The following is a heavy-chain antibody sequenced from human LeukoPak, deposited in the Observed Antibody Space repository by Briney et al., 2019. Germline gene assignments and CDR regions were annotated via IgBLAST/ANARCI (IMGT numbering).Heavy chain of an antibody. CDR1: GFTVSSNY. Sequence: GGSLRLSCAASGFTVSSNYMSWVRQAPGKGLEWVSAISGSGGSTYYADSVKGRFTISRDNSKNTLYLQMNSLRAEDTAVYYCAKCSLYCTNGVCYTIARPYYYYYGMDVWGQGTTVTVS. CDR2: ISGSGGST. J-gene: IGHJ6*02. V-gene: IGHV3-23*01. CDR3: AKCSLYCTNGVCYTIARPYYYYYGMDV. D-gene: IGHD2-8*01.